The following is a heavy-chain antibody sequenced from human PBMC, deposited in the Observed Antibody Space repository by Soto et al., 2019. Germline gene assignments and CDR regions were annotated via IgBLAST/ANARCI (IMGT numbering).Heavy chain of an antibody. Sequence: QVQLQQWGAGLLKPSETLSLTCAVYGGSFSGYYWSWIRQPPGKGLEWIGEINHSGSTNYNPSLKSRVTISVDTSKPQFSLKLSSVTAADTAVYYCARGRRYGGLGYWGQGTLVTVSS. CDR1: GGSFSGYY. V-gene: IGHV4-34*01. CDR2: INHSGST. J-gene: IGHJ4*02. CDR3: ARGRRYGGLGY. D-gene: IGHD4-17*01.